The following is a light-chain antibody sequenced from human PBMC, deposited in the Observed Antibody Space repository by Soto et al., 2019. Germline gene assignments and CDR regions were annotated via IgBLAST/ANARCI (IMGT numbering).Light chain of an antibody. V-gene: IGKV1-5*01. J-gene: IGKJ1*01. Sequence: DIQMTQSPSSLSASVGDRVTITCRASQSIDRYLNWYQQKPGTAPKLLISGASSLRSGVPSRFSGSGSGTEFTLTISSLQPDDFATYYCQRYNRYSWTIGQGTKVDTK. CDR2: GAS. CDR3: QRYNRYSWT. CDR1: QSIDRY.